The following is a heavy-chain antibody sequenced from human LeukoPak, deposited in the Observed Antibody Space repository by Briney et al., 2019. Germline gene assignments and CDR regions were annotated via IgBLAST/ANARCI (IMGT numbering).Heavy chain of an antibody. J-gene: IGHJ4*02. D-gene: IGHD3-22*01. CDR2: IWYDGSNK. V-gene: IGHV3-33*01. CDR1: GFTFSSYG. Sequence: PGGSLRLSCAASGFTFSSYGMHWVRQAPGKGLEWVAVIWYDGSNKYYADSVKGRFTISRDNSKNTLYLQMNSLRAEDTAVYYCARASDYYDSSNFDYWGQGTLVTVSS. CDR3: ARASDYYDSSNFDY.